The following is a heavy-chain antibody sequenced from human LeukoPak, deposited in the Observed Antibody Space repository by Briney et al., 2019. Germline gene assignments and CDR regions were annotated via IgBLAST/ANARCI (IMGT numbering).Heavy chain of an antibody. Sequence: GGSLRLSCTASGFIFSDYGMSWVRQAPGKGLEWVSSINWNSGITGYAESVKGRFTISRDNARNTLYLQMNSLRAGDTAFYFCARDPFTGTGSHSGYYYYPMDVWGQGTTVTVSS. CDR2: INWNSGIT. J-gene: IGHJ6*02. CDR3: ARDPFTGTGSHSGYYYYPMDV. V-gene: IGHV3-20*04. CDR1: GFIFSDYG. D-gene: IGHD6-19*01.